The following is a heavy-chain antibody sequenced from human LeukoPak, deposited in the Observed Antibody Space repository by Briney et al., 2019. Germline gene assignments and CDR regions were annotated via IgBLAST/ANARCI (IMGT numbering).Heavy chain of an antibody. CDR2: ISSSRSTI. V-gene: IGHV3-48*03. Sequence: PGGSLRLSCAASGFTFSSFEMNWVRQAPGKGLEWVSYISSSRSTIYYADSVKGRFTISRDNAKNSLYLQMNSLRVEHTAVYYCAREGVMAPYYFDYWGQGTLVTVSS. J-gene: IGHJ4*02. CDR3: AREGVMAPYYFDY. D-gene: IGHD3-16*01. CDR1: GFTFSSFE.